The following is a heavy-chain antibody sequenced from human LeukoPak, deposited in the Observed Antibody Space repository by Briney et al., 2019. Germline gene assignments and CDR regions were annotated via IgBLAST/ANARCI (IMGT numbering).Heavy chain of an antibody. CDR1: GFTFSSHA. Sequence: PGGSLRLSCAASGFTFSSHAMHWVRQAPGKGLEWVALISYDGTNKYYADSVKGRFTISRDNSKSTLFLQMNSLRPEDTAVFYCVKGYGPNYYFEYWGQGTLVTVSS. CDR2: ISYDGTNK. J-gene: IGHJ4*02. D-gene: IGHD4-17*01. V-gene: IGHV3-30*04. CDR3: VKGYGPNYYFEY.